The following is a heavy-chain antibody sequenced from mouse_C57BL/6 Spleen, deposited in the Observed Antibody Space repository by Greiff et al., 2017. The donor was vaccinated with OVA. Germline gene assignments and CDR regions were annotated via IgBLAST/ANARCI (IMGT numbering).Heavy chain of an antibody. CDR1: GFTFSSYA. CDR2: LSDGGSYT. Sequence: EVNLVETGGGLVKPGGSLKLSCAASGFTFSSYAMSWVRQTPEKRLEWVATLSDGGSYTYYPDNVKGRFTISRDNAKNNLYLQMSHLKSEDTAMYYCARDYYGSTVAYWGQGTLVTVSA. CDR3: ARDYYGSTVAY. V-gene: IGHV5-4*01. J-gene: IGHJ3*01. D-gene: IGHD1-1*01.